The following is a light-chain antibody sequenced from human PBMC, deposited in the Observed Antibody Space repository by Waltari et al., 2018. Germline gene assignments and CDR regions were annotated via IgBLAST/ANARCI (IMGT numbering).Light chain of an antibody. V-gene: IGKV1-5*01. CDR2: DAS. CDR3: QHYNSFSHIYT. CDR1: HTITNW. Sequence: IQMTQSPSTLSASVGDRVTITCRASHTITNWLAWYQQKPGKAPNVLIYDASTLESGVPSRFSCSGSGTEFTLTINSLQPDDFATYYCQHYNSFSHIYTFGQGTKLEI. J-gene: IGKJ2*01.